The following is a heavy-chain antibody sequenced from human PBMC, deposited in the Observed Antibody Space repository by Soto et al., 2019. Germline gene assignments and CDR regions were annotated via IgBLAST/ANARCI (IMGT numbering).Heavy chain of an antibody. Sequence: GESLKISCKGSGYSFTSYWIGWVRQMPGKGLEWMGIIYPGDSDTRYSPSFQGQVTISADKSISTAYLQWSSLEASDTAMYYCARHASRSYSGSYDDAFDIWGQGTMVTVS. CDR3: ARHASRSYSGSYDDAFDI. V-gene: IGHV5-51*01. D-gene: IGHD1-26*01. J-gene: IGHJ3*02. CDR2: IYPGDSDT. CDR1: GYSFTSYW.